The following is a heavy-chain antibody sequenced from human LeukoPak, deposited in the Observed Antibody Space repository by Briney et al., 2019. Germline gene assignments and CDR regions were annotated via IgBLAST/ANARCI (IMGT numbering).Heavy chain of an antibody. CDR1: GFTFSGYS. J-gene: IGHJ4*02. Sequence: GGSLRLSCAASGFTFSGYSMNWVRQAPGKGLEWVSSISSSSSYIYYADSVKGRFTISRDNAKNSLYLQMSSLRVEDTAVYYCARGSRVSDYWGQGTLVTVSS. CDR3: ARGSRVSDY. V-gene: IGHV3-21*01. D-gene: IGHD3-10*01. CDR2: ISSSSSYI.